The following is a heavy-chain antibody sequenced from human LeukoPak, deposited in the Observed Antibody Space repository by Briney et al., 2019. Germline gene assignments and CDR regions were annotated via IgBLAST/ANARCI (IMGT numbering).Heavy chain of an antibody. CDR1: GFTFSNYW. V-gene: IGHV3-7*01. Sequence: PGGSLRLSCAASGFTFSNYWMNWVRQAPGKGLEWVANVKQDGTEKYYVASVKGRFSISRDNAKNSLYLQMNSLRTEDTAVYYCATWYFDLWGRGTLVTVSS. CDR3: ATWYFDL. CDR2: VKQDGTEK. J-gene: IGHJ2*01.